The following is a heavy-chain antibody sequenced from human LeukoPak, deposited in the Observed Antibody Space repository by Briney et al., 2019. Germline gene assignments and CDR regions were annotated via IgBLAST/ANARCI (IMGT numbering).Heavy chain of an antibody. Sequence: PGGSLRLSCAASGFTFSSYSMNWVRQAPGKGLEWVSSISSSSSDIYYADSVKGRFTISRDNAKNSLYLQMNSLRAEDTAVYYCAKLYYYDRPLWYMDVWGKGTTVTVSS. J-gene: IGHJ6*03. V-gene: IGHV3-21*01. D-gene: IGHD3-22*01. CDR3: AKLYYYDRPLWYMDV. CDR2: ISSSSSDI. CDR1: GFTFSSYS.